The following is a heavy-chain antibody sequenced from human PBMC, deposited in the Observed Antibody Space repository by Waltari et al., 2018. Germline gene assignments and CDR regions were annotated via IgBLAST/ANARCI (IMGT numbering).Heavy chain of an antibody. D-gene: IGHD3-22*01. CDR3: ARGGWHYFHY. Sequence: QVQLQESGPGLVKPSETLSLTCTVSGGSISSYYWSWIRQPPGKGLEWIGYIYHSGSTNYNPSLKSRVTISVDTSKNQFSLKLISVTAADTAVYYCARGGWHYFHYWGQGTLVTVSS. CDR2: IYHSGST. V-gene: IGHV4-59*01. CDR1: GGSISSYY. J-gene: IGHJ4*02.